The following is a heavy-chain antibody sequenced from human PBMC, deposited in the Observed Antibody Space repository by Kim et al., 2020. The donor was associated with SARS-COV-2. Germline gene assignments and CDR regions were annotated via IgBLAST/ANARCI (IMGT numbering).Heavy chain of an antibody. CDR1: GFTVSSNY. J-gene: IGHJ6*03. V-gene: IGHV3-53*01. CDR2: IYSGGST. D-gene: IGHD3-3*01. CDR3: ARAPLVRYYDFWRGYYYYMDV. Sequence: GGSLRLSCAASGFTVSSNYMSWVRQAPGKGLEWVSVIYSGGSTYYADSVKGRFTISRDNSKNTLYLQMNSLRAEDTAVYYCARAPLVRYYDFWRGYYYYMDVWGKGTTVTVSS.